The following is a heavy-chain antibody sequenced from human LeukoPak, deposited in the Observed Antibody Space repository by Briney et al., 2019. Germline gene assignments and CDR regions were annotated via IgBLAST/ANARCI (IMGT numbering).Heavy chain of an antibody. D-gene: IGHD5-18*01. Sequence: PGGSLRLSCAASGIIFSNYWMHWVRQAPGKGLVWVSRINRDGSSTSYADSVKGRFTISRDNAKNTQYLQMNSLRAEDTAVYYCARGGGYSYGSFDYWGQGTLVTVSS. CDR3: ARGGGYSYGSFDY. CDR1: GIIFSNYW. CDR2: INRDGSST. V-gene: IGHV3-74*01. J-gene: IGHJ4*02.